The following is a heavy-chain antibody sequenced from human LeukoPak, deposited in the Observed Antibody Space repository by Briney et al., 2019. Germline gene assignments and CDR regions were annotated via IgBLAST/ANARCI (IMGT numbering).Heavy chain of an antibody. Sequence: SETLSLTCTVSGGPISSYYWSWIRQPAGKGLEWIGRIYTSGSTNYNPSLKSRVTMSVDTSKNQFSLKLSSVTAADTAVYYCARDRHDILTGYHPLDYWGQGTLVTVSS. D-gene: IGHD3-9*01. V-gene: IGHV4-4*07. CDR2: IYTSGST. CDR3: ARDRHDILTGYHPLDY. CDR1: GGPISSYY. J-gene: IGHJ4*02.